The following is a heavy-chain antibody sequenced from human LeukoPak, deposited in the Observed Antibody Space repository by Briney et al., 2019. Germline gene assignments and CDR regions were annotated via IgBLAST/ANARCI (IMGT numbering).Heavy chain of an antibody. D-gene: IGHD6-13*01. Sequence: KPSETLSLTCADSGYSISSGYYWGWIRLPPGKGLEWIGSIYHSGSTYYNPSLKSRVTISVDTSKNQFSLKLSSVTAADTAVYYCARVLIAAKSGGWFDPWGQGTLVTVSS. CDR3: ARVLIAAKSGGWFDP. J-gene: IGHJ5*02. CDR2: IYHSGST. V-gene: IGHV4-38-2*01. CDR1: GYSISSGYY.